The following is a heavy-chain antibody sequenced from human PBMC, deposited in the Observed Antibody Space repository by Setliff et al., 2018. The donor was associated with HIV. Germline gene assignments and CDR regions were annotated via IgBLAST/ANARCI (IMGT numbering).Heavy chain of an antibody. CDR2: IYWDDDK. CDR1: GFSLSTSGVG. Sequence: TTMVHPTLPLTPTCIFSGFSLSTSGVGVGWIRQPPGKALEWLALIYWDDDKHYSPSLKSRLTITKDTDKNQVVLKMANMDPVDRATYYCAPRAYDVEFGFGGQGTQVTVSS. V-gene: IGHV2-5*02. CDR3: APRAYDVEFGF. D-gene: IGHD5-12*01. J-gene: IGHJ4*02.